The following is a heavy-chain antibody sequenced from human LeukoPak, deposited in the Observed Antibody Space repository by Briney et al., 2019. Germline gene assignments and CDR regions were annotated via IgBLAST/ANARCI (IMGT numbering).Heavy chain of an antibody. D-gene: IGHD3-9*01. CDR1: GFTFSSYG. J-gene: IGHJ4*02. Sequence: GGSLRLSCAASGFTFSSYGMHWVRQAPRKGLEWVAVIWYDGSNKYYADSVKGRFTISRDNSKNTLYLQMNSLRAEDTAVYYCARDVNDILTGPYFDYWGQGTLVTVSS. CDR3: ARDVNDILTGPYFDY. CDR2: IWYDGSNK. V-gene: IGHV3-33*01.